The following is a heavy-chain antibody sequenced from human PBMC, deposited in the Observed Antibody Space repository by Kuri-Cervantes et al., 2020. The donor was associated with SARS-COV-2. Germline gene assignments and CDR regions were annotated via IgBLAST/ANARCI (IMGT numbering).Heavy chain of an antibody. D-gene: IGHD3-10*01. J-gene: IGHJ4*02. V-gene: IGHV4-30-2*01. Sequence: LRLSCAVSGGSFSGSYSWSWIRQPPGKGLEWIGYIYHSGSTYYNPSLKSRVTISGDKSKNQFSLRLTSVTAADTAVYYCASGSYGSNDFWGQGTLVTVSS. CDR1: GGSFSGSYS. CDR3: ASGSYGSNDF. CDR2: IYHSGST.